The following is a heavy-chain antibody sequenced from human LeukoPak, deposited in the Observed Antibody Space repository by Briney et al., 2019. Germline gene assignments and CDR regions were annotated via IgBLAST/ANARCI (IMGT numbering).Heavy chain of an antibody. J-gene: IGHJ4*02. CDR2: ISSNGGST. D-gene: IGHD3-22*01. CDR1: GFTFSSYA. CDR3: ARADNYYDSSGPAGEGSFDY. V-gene: IGHV3-64*01. Sequence: GGSLRLSCAASGFTFSSYAMHWVRQAPGKGLEYVSAISSNGGSTYYANSVKSRFTISRDNSKNTLYLQMNSLRAEDTALYYCARADNYYDSSGPAGEGSFDYWGQGTLVTVSS.